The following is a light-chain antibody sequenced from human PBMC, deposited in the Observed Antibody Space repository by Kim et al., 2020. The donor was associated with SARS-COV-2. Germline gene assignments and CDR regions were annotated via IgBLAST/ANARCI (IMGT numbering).Light chain of an antibody. J-gene: IGKJ1*01. V-gene: IGKV2-28*01. CDR3: MQALQTRT. Sequence: DIVMTQSPLSLPVTPGEPASISCRSSQSLLHSNGYNYLDWYLQKPGQSPQLLIYLGSNRASGVPDRFSGSGSGTDFTLNISRLEAEDVGVYYCMQALQTRTFGQGTKVDIK. CDR1: QSLLHSNGYNY. CDR2: LGS.